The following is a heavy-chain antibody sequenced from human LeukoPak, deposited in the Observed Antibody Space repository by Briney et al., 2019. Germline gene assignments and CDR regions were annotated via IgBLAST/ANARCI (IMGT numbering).Heavy chain of an antibody. J-gene: IGHJ6*02. D-gene: IGHD1-1*01. CDR1: GGSISSSSYY. V-gene: IGHV4-39*01. CDR3: ARNEDDVYYYYGMDV. Sequence: PSETLSLTCTVSGGSISSSSYYWGWIRQPPGKGLEWIGSIYYSGSTYYNPSLKSRVTISVDTSKNQFSLKLSSVTAADTAVYYCARNEDDVYYYYGMDVWGQGTTVTVSS. CDR2: IYYSGST.